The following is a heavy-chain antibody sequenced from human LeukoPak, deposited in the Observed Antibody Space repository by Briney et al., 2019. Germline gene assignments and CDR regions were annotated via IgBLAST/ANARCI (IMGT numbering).Heavy chain of an antibody. V-gene: IGHV6-1*01. CDR1: GDSVSTNTAA. D-gene: IGHD6-6*01. CDR2: TQYRSKWYN. J-gene: IGHJ4*02. CDR3: ARSVVGLITVDF. Sequence: SQTLSLPCVISGDSVSTNTAAWNWIRQSPSRGLEWLGRTQYRSKWYNSYAPSVKSRIIINPDTTKNQFSLHLSSVTPEDSAVYSCARSVVGLITVDFWGQGTLVTVSS.